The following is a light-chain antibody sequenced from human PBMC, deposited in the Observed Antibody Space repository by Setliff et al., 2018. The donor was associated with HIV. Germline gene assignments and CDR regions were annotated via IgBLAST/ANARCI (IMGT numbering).Light chain of an antibody. J-gene: IGLJ1*01. V-gene: IGLV2-23*02. Sequence: QSALTQPASVSGSPGQSSTISCTGTRSDIGTYDLVSWYRQYPGKAPKLIIYEVNRRPAGVSDRLSGSKSGNTASLTISGLRAEDEATYYCCSYTSSTTYVFGTGTKLTVL. CDR1: RSDIGTYDL. CDR2: EVN. CDR3: CSYTSSTTYV.